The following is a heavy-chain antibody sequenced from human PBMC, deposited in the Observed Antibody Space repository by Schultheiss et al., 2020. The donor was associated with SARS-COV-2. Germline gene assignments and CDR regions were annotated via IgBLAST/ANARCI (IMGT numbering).Heavy chain of an antibody. CDR3: ARDHYSSSWYFGNWFDP. CDR2: ISSSGSTI. V-gene: IGHV3-11*01. D-gene: IGHD6-13*01. J-gene: IGHJ5*02. CDR1: GFTFSDYY. Sequence: GGSLRLSCAASGFTFSDYYMSWIRQAPGKGLEWVSYISSSGSTIYYADSVKGRFTISRDNAKNSLYLQMNSLRAEDTAVYYCARDHYSSSWYFGNWFDPWGQGTLVTVSS.